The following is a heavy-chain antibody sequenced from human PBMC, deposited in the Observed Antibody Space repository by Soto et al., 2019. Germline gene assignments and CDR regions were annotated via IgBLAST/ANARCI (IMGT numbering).Heavy chain of an antibody. V-gene: IGHV4-39*01. CDR2: IYYSGST. D-gene: IGHD3-16*01. Sequence: QLQLQESGPGLVKPSETLSLTCTVSGGSISSSSYYWGWIRQPPGKGLEWIGSIYYSGSTYYNPSLKSRVTTSVDTSKNQFSLKLSSVTAADTAVYYCARRRTWGWLDPWGQGTLVTVSS. CDR1: GGSISSSSYY. J-gene: IGHJ5*02. CDR3: ARRRTWGWLDP.